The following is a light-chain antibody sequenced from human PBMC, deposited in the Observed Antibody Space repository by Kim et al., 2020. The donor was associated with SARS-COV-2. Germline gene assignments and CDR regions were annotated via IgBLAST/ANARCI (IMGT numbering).Light chain of an antibody. CDR3: SSRDSSGTRLV. CDR2: GKD. Sequence: ALGKAVSITCQGDGLGMYYESWYQQKPGQAPVIVIHGKDIRPSGIPDRFSASSSGNRASLTITGAQGDDEADYYCSSRDSSGTRLVFGGGTQLTVL. CDR1: GLGMYY. J-gene: IGLJ3*02. V-gene: IGLV3-19*01.